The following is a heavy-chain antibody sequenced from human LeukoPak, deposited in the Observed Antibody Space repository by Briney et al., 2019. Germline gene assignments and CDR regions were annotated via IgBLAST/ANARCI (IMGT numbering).Heavy chain of an antibody. CDR3: ARRVSAMDPYYYYYGMDV. CDR1: GGTFSSYA. Sequence: GASVKVSCKASGGTFSSYAISWVRQAPGQGLEWMGGIIPIFGTANYAQKFQGRVTITADESTSTAYMELSSLRSEGTAVYYCARRVSAMDPYYYYYGMDVWGQGTTVTVSS. D-gene: IGHD5-18*01. J-gene: IGHJ6*02. V-gene: IGHV1-69*13. CDR2: IIPIFGTA.